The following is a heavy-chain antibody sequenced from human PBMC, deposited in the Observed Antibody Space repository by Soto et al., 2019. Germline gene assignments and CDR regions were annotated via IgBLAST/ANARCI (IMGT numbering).Heavy chain of an antibody. CDR2: ISSSISTI. CDR1: GFTFSSYE. Sequence: EVQLVESGGGLVQPGGSLRLSCAASGFTFSSYEMNWVRQAPGKGLEWVSYISSSISTIHYADSVKGRFTISRDNAKNSLYLQMNSLRDEDTAVYYCARVDILTGYYPFDYWGQGTLVTVSS. J-gene: IGHJ4*02. V-gene: IGHV3-48*03. CDR3: ARVDILTGYYPFDY. D-gene: IGHD3-9*01.